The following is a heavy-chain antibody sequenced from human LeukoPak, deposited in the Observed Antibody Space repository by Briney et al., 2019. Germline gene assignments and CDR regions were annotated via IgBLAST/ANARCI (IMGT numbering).Heavy chain of an antibody. CDR1: GFTVSSYY. D-gene: IGHD4-11*01. Sequence: PGGSLRLSCAASGFTVSSYYMTWVRQAPGKGLEWVSVMYCGGSTYYADSVKGRVAISRDNSQNTVFLQMNSVRVEDTAVYYCARSYSNHLFGMDVWGQGTAVTVSS. V-gene: IGHV3-66*01. CDR2: MYCGGST. J-gene: IGHJ6*02. CDR3: ARSYSNHLFGMDV.